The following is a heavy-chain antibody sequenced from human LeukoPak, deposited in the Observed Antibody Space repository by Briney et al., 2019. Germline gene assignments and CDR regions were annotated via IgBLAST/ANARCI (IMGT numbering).Heavy chain of an antibody. Sequence: ASVKVSCKASGYTFTSYGISWVRQAPGQGLAWMGWISAYNGNTNYAQKLQGRVTMTTDTSTSTAYMELRSLRSDDTAVYYCARDSPFMSRGPTENWFDPWGQGTLVTVSS. D-gene: IGHD1-14*01. CDR2: ISAYNGNT. CDR1: GYTFTSYG. J-gene: IGHJ5*02. CDR3: ARDSPFMSRGPTENWFDP. V-gene: IGHV1-18*01.